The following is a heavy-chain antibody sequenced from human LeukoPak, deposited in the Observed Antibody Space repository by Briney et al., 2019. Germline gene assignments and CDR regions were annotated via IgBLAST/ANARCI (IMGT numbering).Heavy chain of an antibody. V-gene: IGHV4-34*01. CDR2: IDHSGST. J-gene: IGHJ4*02. D-gene: IGHD1-1*01. CDR3: ARIGNYYFDY. CDR1: GGFISGYY. Sequence: PSETLSLTCAVYGGFISGYYWTWIRQPPGKGLEWIGEIDHSGSTNYNPSLKSRVTISVDKSKNQFSLKLTSVTAADTAVYYCARIGNYYFDYWGQGTLVTVSS.